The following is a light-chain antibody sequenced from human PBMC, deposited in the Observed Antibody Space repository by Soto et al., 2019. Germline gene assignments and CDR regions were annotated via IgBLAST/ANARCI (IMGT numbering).Light chain of an antibody. CDR1: SSDVAAYDY. Sequence: QSALPQPRSVSGSPGQSVTISCTGTSSDVAAYDYVTWYQQHPGKAPKLMIYDVTKRPSGVPDRFSGSRSGNTASLTISGLQAEDEADYYCCSYAGSYSFYVFGSGTKVTVL. CDR3: CSYAGSYSFYV. CDR2: DVT. J-gene: IGLJ1*01. V-gene: IGLV2-11*01.